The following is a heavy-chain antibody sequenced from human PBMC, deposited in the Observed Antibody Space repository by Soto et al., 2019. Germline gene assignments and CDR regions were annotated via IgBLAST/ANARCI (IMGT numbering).Heavy chain of an antibody. CDR1: GFTFSSYA. V-gene: IGHV3-23*01. D-gene: IGHD6-6*01. J-gene: IGHJ6*02. Sequence: GGSLRLSCAASGFTFSSYAMSWVRQAPGKGLEWVSAISGSGGSTYYADSVKGRFTISRDNSKNTLYLQMNSLRAEDTAVYYCAKEGPEYSSSPYYYYGMDVWGQGTTVTVSS. CDR3: AKEGPEYSSSPYYYYGMDV. CDR2: ISGSGGST.